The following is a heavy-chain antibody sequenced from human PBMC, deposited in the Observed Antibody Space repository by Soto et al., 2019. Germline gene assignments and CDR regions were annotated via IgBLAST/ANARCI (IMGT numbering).Heavy chain of an antibody. CDR1: GYKFIDHY. J-gene: IGHJ4*02. D-gene: IGHD3-10*01. CDR2: INPNGGGT. Sequence: ASVKVSCKASGYKFIDHYIHWVRQAPGVGLEWMGIINPNGGGTDYAQKFQGRVTMTTDTYASTVHMELSSLRSEDTAVYFCARDSSASATSYSFDYWGQGTLVTVSS. V-gene: IGHV1-46*01. CDR3: ARDSSASATSYSFDY.